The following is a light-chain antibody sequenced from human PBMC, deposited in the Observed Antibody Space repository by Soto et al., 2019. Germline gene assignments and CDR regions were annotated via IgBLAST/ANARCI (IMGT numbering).Light chain of an antibody. CDR2: DAS. CDR1: QSISKY. CDR3: QESNSTPLA. J-gene: IGKJ4*01. Sequence: DLQMTQSPSSLSASVGDRVTITCRASQSISKYLNWYQQKPGRAPKLLIYDASTLQSGVPSRFSGSGSGTDFTLTISSLLPDDFATYFCQESNSTPLAFGGGTKVEIK. V-gene: IGKV1-39*01.